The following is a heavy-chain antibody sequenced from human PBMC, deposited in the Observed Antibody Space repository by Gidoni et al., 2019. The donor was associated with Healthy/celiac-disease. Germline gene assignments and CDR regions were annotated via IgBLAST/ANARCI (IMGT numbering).Heavy chain of an antibody. V-gene: IGHV4-34*01. J-gene: IGHJ4*02. CDR1: GGSFSGYY. Sequence: VQLQQWGAGLLKPSETLSLTCAVYGGSFSGYYWSCIRQPPGKGLEWIGEINHSGSTNYNPSLKSRVTISVDTSKNQFSLKLSSVTAADTAVYYCASRGVVVVAGSFDYWGQGTLVTVSS. CDR2: INHSGST. CDR3: ASRGVVVVAGSFDY. D-gene: IGHD2-15*01.